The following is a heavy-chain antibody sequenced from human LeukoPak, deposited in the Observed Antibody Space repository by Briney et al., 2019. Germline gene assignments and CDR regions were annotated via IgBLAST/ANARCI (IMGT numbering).Heavy chain of an antibody. CDR1: GGSISSYY. Sequence: PSETLSLTCTVSGGSISSYYWSWIRQPPGKGLEWIGYIYYSGSTNYNPSLKSRVTISVDTSKNQFSLKLSSVTAADTAVYYCARGSVVRARRRWYFDLWGRGTLVTVSS. D-gene: IGHD2-21*01. CDR3: ARGSVVRARRRWYFDL. CDR2: IYYSGST. V-gene: IGHV4-59*12. J-gene: IGHJ2*01.